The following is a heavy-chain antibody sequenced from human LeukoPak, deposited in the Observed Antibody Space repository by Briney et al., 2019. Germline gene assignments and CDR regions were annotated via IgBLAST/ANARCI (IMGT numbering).Heavy chain of an antibody. V-gene: IGHV3-15*01. CDR2: IKDKTDGGTI. D-gene: IGHD2-15*01. Sequence: GGSLRLSCATSGITFTDAWLSWVRQTPEKGLEWVARIKDKTDGGTIDYAVPVRGRLTISRDDSRNMLYLQMDSLKSEDTAVYYCTTGTPIDYWGQGTLVTVSS. CDR3: TTGTPIDY. CDR1: GITFTDAW. J-gene: IGHJ4*02.